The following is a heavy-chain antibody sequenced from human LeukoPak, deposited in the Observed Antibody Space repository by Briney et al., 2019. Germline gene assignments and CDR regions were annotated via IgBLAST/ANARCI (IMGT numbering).Heavy chain of an antibody. CDR2: IWYDGSNK. V-gene: IGHV3-33*06. CDR1: GFTFSSYG. J-gene: IGHJ4*02. Sequence: PGRSLRLSCAPSGFTFSSYGMHWVRQAPGKGLEWVAVIWYDGSNKYYADSVKGRFTISRDNSKNTLYLQMNSLRAEDTAVYYCAKVLWTGGGYSYGLDYWGQGTLVTVSS. D-gene: IGHD5-18*01. CDR3: AKVLWTGGGYSYGLDY.